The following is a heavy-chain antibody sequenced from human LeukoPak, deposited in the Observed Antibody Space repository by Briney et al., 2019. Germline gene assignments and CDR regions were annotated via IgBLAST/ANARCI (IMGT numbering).Heavy chain of an antibody. CDR1: GGSISSYY. CDR2: IYYSGTT. J-gene: IGHJ4*02. Sequence: SETLSLTCTVSGGSISSYYWSWIRQPPGKGLEWIGYIYYSGTTNYNPSLKSRVTISVDTSKNQFSLKLSSVTAADTAVYYCARGVYIAAAQYAYWGQGTLVTVSS. D-gene: IGHD6-13*01. CDR3: ARGVYIAAAQYAY. V-gene: IGHV4-59*01.